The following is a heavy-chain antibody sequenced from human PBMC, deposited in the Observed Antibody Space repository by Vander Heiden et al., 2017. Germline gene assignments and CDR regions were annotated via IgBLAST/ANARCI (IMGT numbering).Heavy chain of an antibody. CDR1: GFTFSSYA. J-gene: IGHJ2*01. V-gene: IGHV3-30*04. CDR3: ARGYGEAGWYFDL. D-gene: IGHD4-17*01. CDR2: ISYDGSNK. Sequence: QVQLVESGGGVVQPGRSLRLSCAASGFTFSSYAMHWVRQAPGKGLEWVAVISYDGSNKDYADSVKGRFTISRDNPKNTLYLQMNSLRAEDTAVYYCARGYGEAGWYFDLWGRGTLVTVAS.